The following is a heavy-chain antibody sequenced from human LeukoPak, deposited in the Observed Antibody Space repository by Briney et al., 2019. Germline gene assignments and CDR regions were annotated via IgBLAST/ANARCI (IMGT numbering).Heavy chain of an antibody. CDR1: GGSFSGYY. CDR2: ISSSGST. CDR3: AREGDSSGWYQYYYYMDV. J-gene: IGHJ6*03. D-gene: IGHD6-19*01. Sequence: PSETLSLTCAVYGGSFSGYYWSWIRQPAGKGLEWIGRISSSGSTNYNPSLKSRVTMSVDTSKNQFSLKLSSVTAADTAVYYCAREGDSSGWYQYYYYMDVWGKGTTVTISS. V-gene: IGHV4-4*07.